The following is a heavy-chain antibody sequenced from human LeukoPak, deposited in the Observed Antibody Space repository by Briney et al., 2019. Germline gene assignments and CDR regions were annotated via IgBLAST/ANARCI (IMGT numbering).Heavy chain of an antibody. J-gene: IGHJ6*03. CDR2: TSSDGSNK. CDR3: AKQGRDWLRDYYYYMDV. Sequence: GGSLRLSCAASGFTFSNYAMHWVRQAPGKGLEWVAVTSSDGSNKYYADSVKGRFTISRDNAKNSLYLQMNSLRAEDTAVYYCAKQGRDWLRDYYYYMDVWGKGTTVTIS. V-gene: IGHV3-30*04. D-gene: IGHD3-9*01. CDR1: GFTFSNYA.